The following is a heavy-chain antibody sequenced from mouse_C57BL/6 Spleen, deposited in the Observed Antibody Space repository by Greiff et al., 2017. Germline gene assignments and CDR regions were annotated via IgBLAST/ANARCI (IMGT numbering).Heavy chain of an antibody. Sequence: VMLVESGPGLVQPSQSLSITCTVSGFSLTSYGVHWVRQSPGKGLEWLGVIWSGGSTDYNAAFISRLSISKDNSKSQVFFKMNSLQADDTAIYYCASVYYYGSSPAWFAYWGQGTLVTVSA. D-gene: IGHD1-1*01. CDR1: GFSLTSYG. J-gene: IGHJ3*01. V-gene: IGHV2-2*01. CDR2: IWSGGST. CDR3: ASVYYYGSSPAWFAY.